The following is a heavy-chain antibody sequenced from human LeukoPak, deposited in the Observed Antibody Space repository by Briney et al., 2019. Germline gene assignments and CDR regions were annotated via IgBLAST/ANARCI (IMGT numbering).Heavy chain of an antibody. V-gene: IGHV3-48*01. CDR3: ARGSATFSSGWSGDGFDI. Sequence: GGSLRLSCAASGFIFSSYSMNWVRQAPGKGLEWVSYISSSSSTIYYADSVKGRFTISRDNAKNSLYLQMNSLRAEDTAVYYCARGSATFSSGWSGDGFDIWGQGTMVTVSS. J-gene: IGHJ3*02. CDR1: GFIFSSYS. CDR2: ISSSSSTI. D-gene: IGHD6-19*01.